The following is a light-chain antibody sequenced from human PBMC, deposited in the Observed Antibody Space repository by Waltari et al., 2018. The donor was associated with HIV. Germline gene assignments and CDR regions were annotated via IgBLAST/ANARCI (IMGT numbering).Light chain of an antibody. Sequence: QSVLTPPPSVSAAPGQKVTISCSGSSSNIGNNYVSWYQQLPGPAPKLLIYDNNKRPSGIPDRFSCSKSVTSTTLCITGLQTGDEADYYCGTWDSSLSASVVFGGGTKLTVL. CDR1: SSNIGNNY. CDR3: GTWDSSLSASVV. J-gene: IGLJ2*01. V-gene: IGLV1-51*01. CDR2: DNN.